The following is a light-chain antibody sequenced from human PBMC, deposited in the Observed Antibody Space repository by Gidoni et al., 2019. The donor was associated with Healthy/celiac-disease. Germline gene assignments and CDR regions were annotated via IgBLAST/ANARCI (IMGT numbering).Light chain of an antibody. J-gene: IGKJ2*01. V-gene: IGKV1-39*01. CDR1: QSISSY. CDR2: AAS. Sequence: DIQMTQSPSSPSASVGDRVTITCRASQSISSYLNWYQQKPGKAPKLLIYAASSLQSGVPSRFSGSGSGTDFTLTISSLQPEDFATYYCQQSYSTLVYTFGQGTKLEIK. CDR3: QQSYSTLVYT.